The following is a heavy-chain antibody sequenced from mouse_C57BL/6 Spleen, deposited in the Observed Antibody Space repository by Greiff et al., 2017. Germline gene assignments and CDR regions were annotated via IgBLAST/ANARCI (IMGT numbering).Heavy chain of an antibody. CDR3: ASYGDDEGFAY. Sequence: EVQLMESGGGLVKPGGSLKLSCAASGFTFSDYGMHWVRQAPEKGLEWVAYISSGRSTIYYADTVKGRFTISRDNAKNTLFLQMTSLRAEDTAMDYCASYGDDEGFAYWGQGTLVTVSA. CDR1: GFTFSDYG. D-gene: IGHD2-2*01. J-gene: IGHJ3*01. CDR2: ISSGRSTI. V-gene: IGHV5-17*01.